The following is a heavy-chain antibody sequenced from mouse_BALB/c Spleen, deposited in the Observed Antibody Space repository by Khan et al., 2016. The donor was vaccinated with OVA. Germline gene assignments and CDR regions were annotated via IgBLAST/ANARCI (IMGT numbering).Heavy chain of an antibody. Sequence: QVQLKESGPGLVAPSQSLSITCSVSGFSLTDYGVSWIRQPPGKGLEWLGVLWGGGSTFYNSVLESRLSISKDNSKSQVFLKMNSLQTDDTAMYYCAKGVWSYYYAVDYWGQGTSVTVAS. J-gene: IGHJ4*01. CDR3: AKGVWSYYYAVDY. D-gene: IGHD2-10*02. V-gene: IGHV2-6-5*01. CDR1: GFSLTDYG. CDR2: LWGGGST.